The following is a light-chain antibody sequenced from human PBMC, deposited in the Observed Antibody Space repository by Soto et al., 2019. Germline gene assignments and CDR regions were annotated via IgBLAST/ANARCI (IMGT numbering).Light chain of an antibody. V-gene: IGKV1-5*03. CDR1: QTISSW. Sequence: DIQMTQSPSTLSGSVGDRVTITCRASQTISSWLAWYQQKPGKAPKLLIYKASTLKSGVPSRFSGSGSGTKSTLTISSLQPDDFATYYCQHYNSYSGAFGQGTKVELK. J-gene: IGKJ1*01. CDR2: KAS. CDR3: QHYNSYSGA.